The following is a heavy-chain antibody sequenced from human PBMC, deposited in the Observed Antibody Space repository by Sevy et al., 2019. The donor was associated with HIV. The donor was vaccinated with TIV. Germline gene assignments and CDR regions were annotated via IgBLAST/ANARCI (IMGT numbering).Heavy chain of an antibody. J-gene: IGHJ6*02. V-gene: IGHV4-31*03. CDR2: IYYSGST. D-gene: IGHD2-2*02. CDR3: ARGRGCSSTSCYTDYYYGMDV. Sequence: SETLSLTCTVSGGSISSGGYYWSWIRQHPGKGLEGIGYIYYSGSTYYNPSLKSRVTISVDTSKNQFSLKLSSVTAADTAVYYCARGRGCSSTSCYTDYYYGMDVWGQGTTVTVSS. CDR1: GGSISSGGYY.